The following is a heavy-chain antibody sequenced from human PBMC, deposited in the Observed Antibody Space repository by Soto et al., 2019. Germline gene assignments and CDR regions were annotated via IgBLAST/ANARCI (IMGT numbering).Heavy chain of an antibody. J-gene: IGHJ5*02. CDR3: SKDSSVVAAGSGGWFDP. CDR2: ISYDGGNK. V-gene: IGHV3-30*18. D-gene: IGHD6-13*01. CDR1: GFSFSTYG. Sequence: AGSLRLSCAASGFSFSTYGMHWVRQAPGKGLEWVATISYDGGNKFYADSAKGRFTISRDNSKNTLYLQMNSLRANDTAVYYCSKDSSVVAAGSGGWFDPWGQGTLVTVSS.